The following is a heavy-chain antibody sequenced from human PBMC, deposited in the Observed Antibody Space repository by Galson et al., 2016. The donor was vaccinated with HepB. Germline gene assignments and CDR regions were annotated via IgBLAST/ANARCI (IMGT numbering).Heavy chain of an antibody. Sequence: SGYTFTSYEINWVRQATGQGLEWMGWMNPNSGNTGYAQNFQGRVTMTRNTYISTVYMELSSLKSADTAVYYCAREGSSYSRTSYYYSGMDVWGQGTTVTVSS. V-gene: IGHV1-8*01. D-gene: IGHD3-10*01. CDR3: AREGSSYSRTSYYYSGMDV. CDR1: GYTFTSYE. J-gene: IGHJ6*02. CDR2: MNPNSGNT.